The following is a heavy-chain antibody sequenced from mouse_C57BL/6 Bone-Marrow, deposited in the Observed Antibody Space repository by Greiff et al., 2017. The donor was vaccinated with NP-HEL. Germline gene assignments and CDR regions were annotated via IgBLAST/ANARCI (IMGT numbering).Heavy chain of an antibody. J-gene: IGHJ3*01. Sequence: EVQLQQSGPELVKPGASVKISCKASGYTFTDYYMNWVKQSHGKSLEWIGDINPNNGGTSYNQKFKGKATLTVDKSSSTAYMELRSLTSEDSAVYYCARRDYYYGSSPLFAYWGQGTLVTVSA. CDR3: ARRDYYYGSSPLFAY. V-gene: IGHV1-26*01. D-gene: IGHD1-1*01. CDR2: INPNNGGT. CDR1: GYTFTDYY.